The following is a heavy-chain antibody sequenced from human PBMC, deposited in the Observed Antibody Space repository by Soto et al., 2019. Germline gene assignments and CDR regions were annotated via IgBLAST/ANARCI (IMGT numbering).Heavy chain of an antibody. CDR3: AKSAPMDAGDKYYYDF. J-gene: IGHJ4*02. Sequence: AASVKVSCKASGGTFSTFGISWVRQAPGQGLEWMGGIIPFFGTARYSQKFEDRITITADESTNTVYMDLRSLTSEHTAIYYCAKSAPMDAGDKYYYDFWGQGALVTVSS. CDR1: GGTFSTFG. V-gene: IGHV1-69*13. CDR2: IIPFFGTA. D-gene: IGHD4-17*01.